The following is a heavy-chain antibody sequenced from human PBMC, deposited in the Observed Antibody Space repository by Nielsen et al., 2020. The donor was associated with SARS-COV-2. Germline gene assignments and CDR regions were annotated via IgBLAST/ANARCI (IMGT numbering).Heavy chain of an antibody. CDR3: ARDGTYYDFWSGYYTRYYYYGMDV. D-gene: IGHD3-3*01. V-gene: IGHV3-33*01. J-gene: IGHJ6*02. CDR1: GFTFSSYG. CDR2: IWYDGSNK. Sequence: GESLKISCAASGFTFSSYGMHWVRQAPGKGLEWVAVIWYDGSNKYYADSVKGRFTISRDNSKNTLYLQMNSLRAEDTAVYYCARDGTYYDFWSGYYTRYYYYGMDVWGQGTTVTVSS.